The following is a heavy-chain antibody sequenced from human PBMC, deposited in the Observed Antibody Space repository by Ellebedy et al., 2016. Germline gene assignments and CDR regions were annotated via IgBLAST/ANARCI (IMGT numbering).Heavy chain of an antibody. CDR1: GLPFGSKG. J-gene: IGHJ4*02. D-gene: IGHD3-22*01. CDR3: AKDTSGYYGGYFDF. Sequence: GESLKISXEASGLPFGSKGMHWVRQAPGKGLEWVAAISYDGEGTDYADAVKGRFTISRDNSEDTLFLQMNSLRAEGTAVYYCAKDTSGYYGGYFDFWGQGTLVTVSS. V-gene: IGHV3-30*18. CDR2: ISYDGEGT.